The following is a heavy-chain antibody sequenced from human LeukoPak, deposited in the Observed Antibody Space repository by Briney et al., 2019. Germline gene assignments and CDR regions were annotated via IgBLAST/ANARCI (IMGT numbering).Heavy chain of an antibody. D-gene: IGHD3-16*01. CDR2: IIPLLGIT. Sequence: SVKVSCKASGGTFSSYAISWVRQAPGQGLEWVARIIPLLGITNHAQKLQGRVTVTADTSTNTAYMELSSLISDDTAVYYCARARSRITFGGIRHAFDIWGQGTLVTVSS. J-gene: IGHJ3*02. V-gene: IGHV1-69*04. CDR3: ARARSRITFGGIRHAFDI. CDR1: GGTFSSYA.